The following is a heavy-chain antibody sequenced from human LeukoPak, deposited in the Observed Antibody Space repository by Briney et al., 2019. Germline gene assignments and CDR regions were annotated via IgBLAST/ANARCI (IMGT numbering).Heavy chain of an antibody. J-gene: IGHJ4*02. D-gene: IGHD2-15*01. CDR2: IIPIFGTA. Sequence: SVKVSCKASGYTFTSYAMNWVRQAPGQGLEWMGGIIPIFGTANYAQKFQGRVTITADKSTSTAYMELSSLRSDDTAVYYCARGGYCSGGSCLAGYYFDYWGQGTLVTVSS. CDR3: ARGGYCSGGSCLAGYYFDY. V-gene: IGHV1-69*06. CDR1: GYTFTSYA.